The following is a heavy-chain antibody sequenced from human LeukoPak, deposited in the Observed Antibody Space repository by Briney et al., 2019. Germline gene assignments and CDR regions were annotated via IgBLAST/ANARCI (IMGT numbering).Heavy chain of an antibody. CDR1: GFTFTRYS. V-gene: IGHV3-21*01. CDR3: ARGTYRSSSPSIGMPYYLDY. D-gene: IGHD6-6*01. Sequence: PGGSLRLSCAASGFTFTRYSMNWVRQAPGKGLEWVSSISSSGSYIFYAQSVEGRFIISRDNAKNSHYLQMNSLRVDDTAVYFCARGTYRSSSPSIGMPYYLDYWGQGILVTVSS. J-gene: IGHJ4*02. CDR2: ISSSGSYI.